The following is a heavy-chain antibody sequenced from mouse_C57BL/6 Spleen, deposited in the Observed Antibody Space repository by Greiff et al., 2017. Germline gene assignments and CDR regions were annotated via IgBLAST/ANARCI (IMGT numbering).Heavy chain of an antibody. J-gene: IGHJ2*01. Sequence: VHLVESGAELARPGASVKLSCKASGYTFTSYGISWVKQRTGQGLEWIGEIYPRSGNTYYNEKFKGKATLTADKSSSTAYMELRSLTSEDSAVYFCAREYDYDGGGYYFDYWGQGTTLTVSS. V-gene: IGHV1-81*01. D-gene: IGHD2-4*01. CDR1: GYTFTSYG. CDR2: IYPRSGNT. CDR3: AREYDYDGGGYYFDY.